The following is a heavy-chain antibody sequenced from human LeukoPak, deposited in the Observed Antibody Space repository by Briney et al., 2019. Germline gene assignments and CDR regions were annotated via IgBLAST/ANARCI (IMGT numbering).Heavy chain of an antibody. V-gene: IGHV1-24*01. CDR1: GYTLTELS. CDR2: FDPEDGET. Sequence: ASVKVFCKVSGYTLTELSMHWVRQAPGKGLEWMGGFDPEDGETIYAQKFQGRVTMTEDTSTDTAYMELSSLISEDTAVYYCATSKDSSGYYNRGDAFDIWGQGTMVTVSS. CDR3: ATSKDSSGYYNRGDAFDI. J-gene: IGHJ3*02. D-gene: IGHD3-22*01.